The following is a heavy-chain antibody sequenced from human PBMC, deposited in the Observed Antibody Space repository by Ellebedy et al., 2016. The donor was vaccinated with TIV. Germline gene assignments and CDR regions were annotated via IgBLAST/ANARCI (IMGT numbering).Heavy chain of an antibody. V-gene: IGHV3-15*01. J-gene: IGHJ6*02. D-gene: IGHD3-10*01. CDR2: IKSKTDGGTT. Sequence: GGSLRLSCAASGFTFSNAWMSWVRQAPGKGLEWVGRIKSKTDGGTTDYAAPVKGRFTISRDDSKSIAYLQMNSLKTEDTAVYYCTTVGQENLEVRGVPYYYYYYGMDVWGQGTTVTVSS. CDR3: TTVGQENLEVRGVPYYYYYYGMDV. CDR1: GFTFSNAW.